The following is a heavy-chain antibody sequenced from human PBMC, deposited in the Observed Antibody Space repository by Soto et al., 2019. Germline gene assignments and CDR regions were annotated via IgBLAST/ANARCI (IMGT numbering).Heavy chain of an antibody. J-gene: IGHJ4*02. Sequence: GASVKVSCKASGYTFTSYGISWVRQAPGQGLEWMGWISAYSGNTNYAQKLQGRVTMTTDTSTSTAYMELRSLRSDDAAVYYCARSARAQGAYYYFDYWGQGTLVTVSS. CDR3: ARSARAQGAYYYFDY. CDR2: ISAYSGNT. CDR1: GYTFTSYG. V-gene: IGHV1-18*01. D-gene: IGHD2-21*01.